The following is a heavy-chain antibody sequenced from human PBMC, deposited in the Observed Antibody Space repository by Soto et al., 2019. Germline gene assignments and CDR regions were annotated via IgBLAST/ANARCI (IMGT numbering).Heavy chain of an antibody. CDR1: GFTFSSYW. V-gene: IGHV3-48*02. CDR3: ARGMPLKGPLFNYYYDSSGHLQATDY. J-gene: IGHJ4*02. CDR2: ITSSSSNI. D-gene: IGHD3-22*01. Sequence: GGSLRLSCAASGFTFSSYWMSWVRQAPGKGLEWVSYITSSSSNIYYADSVKGRFTISRDNAKNSLYLQMNSLRDEDTAVYYCARGMPLKGPLFNYYYDSSGHLQATDYWGQGTLVTVSS.